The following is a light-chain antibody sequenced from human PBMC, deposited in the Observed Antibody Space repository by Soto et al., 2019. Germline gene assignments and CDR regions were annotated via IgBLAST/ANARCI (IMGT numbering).Light chain of an antibody. CDR1: QSISSW. CDR2: KAS. J-gene: IGKJ2*01. V-gene: IGKV1-5*03. CDR3: QQYNSYSPYT. Sequence: DIPMTQSPSTLSASVGDRVTITCRASQSISSWLAWYQHKPGKAPKLLIYKASSLESGVPSRFSGSGSGTDFTLTISSLQPDDFATYYCQQYNSYSPYTFGQGTKLEIK.